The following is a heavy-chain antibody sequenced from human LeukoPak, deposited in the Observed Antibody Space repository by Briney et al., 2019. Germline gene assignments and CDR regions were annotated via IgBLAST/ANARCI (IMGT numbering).Heavy chain of an antibody. CDR1: GFTFTNYA. Sequence: PGGSLRLSCAASGFTFTNYAMSWDRQAPGKGLEWVSGISGGGGSTYYADSVKGRFTISKDNSKNTLYLQMNSLRDEDTAVYYCAKDPNPRGRYIGSSAYFDYWGQGTLVTVSS. V-gene: IGHV3-23*01. J-gene: IGHJ4*02. CDR3: AKDPNPRGRYIGSSAYFDY. D-gene: IGHD3-10*01. CDR2: ISGGGGST.